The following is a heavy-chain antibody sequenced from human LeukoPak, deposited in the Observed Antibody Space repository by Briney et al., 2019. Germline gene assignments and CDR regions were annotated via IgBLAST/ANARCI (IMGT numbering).Heavy chain of an antibody. D-gene: IGHD6-13*01. CDR2: INPKSGGT. CDR3: ARDGQGAGKTFDY. V-gene: IGHV1-2*02. J-gene: IGHJ4*02. Sequence: ASVKVSCKGSGYTFTDYYMHWVRQAPGEGVEWMGWINPKSGGTKYAQKFQGRVTMTRDTSISTAYMDLSRLRSDDTAMYYCARDGQGAGKTFDYWGQGTLVTVSS. CDR1: GYTFTDYY.